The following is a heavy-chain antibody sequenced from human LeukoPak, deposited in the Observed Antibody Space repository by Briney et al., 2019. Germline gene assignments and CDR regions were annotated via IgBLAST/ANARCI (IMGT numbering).Heavy chain of an antibody. D-gene: IGHD2-2*01. CDR3: ARAHHMKYQLRDDAFDI. CDR1: GFTFSSYG. CDR2: IRYDGSNK. J-gene: IGHJ3*02. V-gene: IGHV3-30*02. Sequence: GGSLRLSCAASGFTFSSYGMHWVRQAPGKGLEWVAFIRYDGSNKYYTDSVKGRFTISRDNAKNSLYLQMNSLRAEDTAVYYCARAHHMKYQLRDDAFDIWGQGTMVTVSS.